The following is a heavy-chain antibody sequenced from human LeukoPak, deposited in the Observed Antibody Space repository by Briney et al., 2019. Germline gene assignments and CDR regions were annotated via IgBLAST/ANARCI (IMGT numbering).Heavy chain of an antibody. V-gene: IGHV1-69*13. D-gene: IGHD3-22*01. CDR1: GGTFSSYA. J-gene: IGHJ4*02. CDR3: ASNTNYYENTGHYVFDS. Sequence: SVKVSCQASGGTFSSYAISWVRQAPGQGLEWMGGIIPLLGTANYAQKFQGRLTITADEFTRTAYMELSSLRSEDTAVFYCASNTNYYENTGHYVFDSWGQGTLVTVSS. CDR2: IIPLLGTA.